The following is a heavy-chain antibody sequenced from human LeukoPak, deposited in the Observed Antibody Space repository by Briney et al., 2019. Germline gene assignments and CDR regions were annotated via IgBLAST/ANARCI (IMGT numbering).Heavy chain of an antibody. CDR1: GFTFSGSA. CDR3: ARSGPGYYDSANYYRFDY. D-gene: IGHD3-22*01. Sequence: GGSLRLSCAASGFTFSGSAMHWVRQASGKGLEWVGRIRSKANSYATAYAASVKGRFTISRDDSKNTAYPQMNSLKTEDTAVYYCARSGPGYYDSANYYRFDYWGQGTLVTVSS. CDR2: IRSKANSYAT. J-gene: IGHJ4*02. V-gene: IGHV3-73*01.